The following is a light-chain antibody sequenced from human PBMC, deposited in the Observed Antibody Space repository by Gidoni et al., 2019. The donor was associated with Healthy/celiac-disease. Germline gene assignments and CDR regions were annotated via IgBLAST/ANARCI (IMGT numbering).Light chain of an antibody. CDR3: QQYYSTPDT. J-gene: IGKJ2*01. CDR2: WAS. CDR1: QSVLYSSNDKNY. Sequence: DIVMTQSPDSLAVSLGERASINGKSSQSVLYSSNDKNYLAWYQQKPGQPPKLLIYWASTRESVVPDRFSGSGSGTDFTLSISSLQAEDVAVYYCQQYYSTPDTFGQGTKLQIK. V-gene: IGKV4-1*01.